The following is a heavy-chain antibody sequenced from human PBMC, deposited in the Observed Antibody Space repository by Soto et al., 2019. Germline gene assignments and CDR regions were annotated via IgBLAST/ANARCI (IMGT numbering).Heavy chain of an antibody. CDR1: GGSINKTSYY. CDR2: VFYSGDT. V-gene: IGHV4-39*01. Sequence: SETLSLTCTVSGGSINKTSYYWGWIRQPPGKGLEWVGSVFYSGDTFYNPSLKSRLTMSVDTSKNQFSLKLTSVTAADTAVYYCASTTYYFGSGSHYFGDFDYWGQGTLVTVSS. J-gene: IGHJ4*02. D-gene: IGHD3-10*01. CDR3: ASTTYYFGSGSHYFGDFDY.